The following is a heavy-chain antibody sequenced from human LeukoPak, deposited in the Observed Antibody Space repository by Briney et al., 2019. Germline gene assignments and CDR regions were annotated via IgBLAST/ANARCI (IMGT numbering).Heavy chain of an antibody. CDR1: GGIFSSYA. J-gene: IGHJ3*02. D-gene: IGHD5-24*01. CDR3: ARDADGAFDI. V-gene: IGHV1-69*05. CDR2: NIPIIGTA. Sequence: SVMVSCRASGGIFSSYAISWVRQAPGQRLEWRERNIPIIGTAHCAHTFQGKDTITTDESTSTAYMELSSVIYEDTAVYYCARDADGAFDIWGQGTMVTVSS.